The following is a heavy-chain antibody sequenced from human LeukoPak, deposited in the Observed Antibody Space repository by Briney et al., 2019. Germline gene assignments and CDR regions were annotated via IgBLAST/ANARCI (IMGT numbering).Heavy chain of an antibody. CDR3: ARETVLGPLAPYYFDY. J-gene: IGHJ4*02. CDR1: GYSFSNYG. D-gene: IGHD3-10*01. V-gene: IGHV1-18*01. CDR2: ISGYNGNT. Sequence: ASVKVSCKASGYSFSNYGISWVRQAPGQGLEWMGWISGYNGNTNYAQKFQGRVTMTTDTSTSTAYMELRSLRSDDTAVYYCARETVLGPLAPYYFDYWGQGTLVTVSS.